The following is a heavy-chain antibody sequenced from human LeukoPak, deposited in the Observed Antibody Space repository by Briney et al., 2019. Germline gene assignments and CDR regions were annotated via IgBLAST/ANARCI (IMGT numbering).Heavy chain of an antibody. CDR1: GCTFSDYY. J-gene: IGHJ4*02. V-gene: IGHV3-11*05. D-gene: IGHD4-11*01. CDR2: ISSSSSYT. CDR3: ARDLDRHDYSANDY. Sequence: GGSLRLSCAASGCTFSDYYMSWIRQAPGKGLEGVAYISSSSSYTNYPASVKGRFTISRDNAKNSLYLEMTSLRAEDTAVYYCARDLDRHDYSANDYWGQGTLVTVSS.